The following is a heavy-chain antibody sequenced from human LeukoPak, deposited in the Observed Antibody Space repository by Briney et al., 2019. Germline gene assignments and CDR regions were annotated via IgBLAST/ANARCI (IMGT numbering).Heavy chain of an antibody. CDR1: GYTFTGYY. Sequence: GASVTVSCKASGYTFTGYYMHWVRQAPGQGLEWMGWINPNSGSTNYAQKFQGRVTMTRDTSISTAYMELSRLRSDDTAVYYCARAVTYDYWGQGTLVTVSS. D-gene: IGHD3-3*01. CDR3: ARAVTYDY. J-gene: IGHJ4*02. CDR2: INPNSGST. V-gene: IGHV1-2*02.